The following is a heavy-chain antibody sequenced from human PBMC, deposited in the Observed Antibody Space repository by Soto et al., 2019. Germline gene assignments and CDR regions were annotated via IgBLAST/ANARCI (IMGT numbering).Heavy chain of an antibody. D-gene: IGHD3-16*01. Sequence: GALRLSCAASGFTFSSYAMSWVRQAPGKGLEWGSAISGSGGSTYYADSVKGRFTISRDNSRNTLYLQMNSLRAEDTAVYYCAKESPLCNFTRRGYFDYWGQGTLVTVSS. CDR1: GFTFSSYA. J-gene: IGHJ4*02. CDR2: ISGSGGST. CDR3: AKESPLCNFTRRGYFDY. V-gene: IGHV3-23*01.